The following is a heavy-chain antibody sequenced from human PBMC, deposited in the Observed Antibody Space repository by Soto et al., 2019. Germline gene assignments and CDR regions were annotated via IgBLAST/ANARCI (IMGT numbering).Heavy chain of an antibody. V-gene: IGHV4-59*01. J-gene: IGHJ4*02. CDR1: GGSISSYY. D-gene: IGHD3-22*01. Sequence: SETLSLTCTVSGGSISSYYWSWIRQPPGKGLEWIGYIYYSGSTNYNPSLKSRVTISVDTSKNQFSLKLSSVTAADTAVYYCARENAPGSSGFDYWGQGTVVTVSS. CDR2: IYYSGST. CDR3: ARENAPGSSGFDY.